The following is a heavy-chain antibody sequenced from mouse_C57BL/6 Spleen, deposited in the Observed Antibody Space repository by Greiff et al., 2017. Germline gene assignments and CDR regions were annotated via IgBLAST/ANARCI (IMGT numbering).Heavy chain of an antibody. CDR2: IYPGDGDT. J-gene: IGHJ2*01. D-gene: IGHD2-4*01. V-gene: IGHV1-82*01. CDR1: GYAFSSSW. Sequence: VQLQQSGPELVKPGASVKISCKASGYAFSSSWMNWVKQRPGKGLGWIGRIYPGDGDTNYNGKFKGKATLTADKSSSTAYMQLSSLTSEDSAVYFCARGDYGGYWGQGTTLTVSS. CDR3: ARGDYGGY.